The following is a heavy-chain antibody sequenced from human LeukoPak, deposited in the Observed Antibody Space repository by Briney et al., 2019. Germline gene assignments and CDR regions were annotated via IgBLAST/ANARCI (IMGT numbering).Heavy chain of an antibody. CDR1: GFTFRTYW. J-gene: IGHJ4*02. V-gene: IGHV3-74*01. Sequence: GGSLRLSCAASGFTFRTYWMHWVRQTPGQGLVWVSRINSDGSTTNYADSVKDRFTVSRDNAQNTLYLQMSSLRAEDTAVYYCARAGNYYSEYWGQGALVTVSS. CDR2: INSDGSTT. CDR3: ARAGNYYSEY. D-gene: IGHD3-10*01.